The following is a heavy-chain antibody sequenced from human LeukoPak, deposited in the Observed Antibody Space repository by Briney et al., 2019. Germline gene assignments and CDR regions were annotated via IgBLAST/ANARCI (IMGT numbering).Heavy chain of an antibody. CDR3: ARDHYNNYLDY. CDR2: VYNSGST. D-gene: IGHD5-24*01. CDR1: GASISYHY. V-gene: IGHV4-59*11. Sequence: SETLSLTCTVSGASISYHYWSWVRQPPGKGLEWIGYVYNSGSTNYNPSLKSRVTISVDTSKNQYSLKLGSVTAADTAVYYCARDHYNNYLDYWGQGTLVTVSS. J-gene: IGHJ4*02.